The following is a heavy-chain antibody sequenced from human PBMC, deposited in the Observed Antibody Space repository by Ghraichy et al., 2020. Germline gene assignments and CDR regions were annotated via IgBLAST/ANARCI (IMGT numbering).Heavy chain of an antibody. CDR3: ARAYCSGGSCYPKWFDP. V-gene: IGHV4-59*01. Sequence: SETLSLTCTVSGGSISTYYWSWIRQSPGKGLEWIGYIYYNGNTNYNPSLKSRVTISVDTSKNQFSLKLASVTAADTAVYYCARAYCSGGSCYPKWFDPWGQGTLVTVSS. J-gene: IGHJ5*02. CDR2: IYYNGNT. CDR1: GGSISTYY. D-gene: IGHD2-15*01.